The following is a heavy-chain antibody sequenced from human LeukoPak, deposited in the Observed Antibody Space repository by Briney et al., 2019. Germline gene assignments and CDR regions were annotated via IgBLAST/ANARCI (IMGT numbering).Heavy chain of an antibody. CDR3: ARGKRTFRN. V-gene: IGHV3-11*01. CDR2: ISPSSSST. Sequence: GGSLRLSCAPSGLTSSDYYMSWVREGPGGELWWVSYISPSSSSTYYAGSVKGRFTISRDNAKRSLYLQMDSLRAEDTAVYYCARGKRTFRNWGQGALVTVSS. J-gene: IGHJ4*02. CDR1: GLTSSDYY. D-gene: IGHD1-1*01.